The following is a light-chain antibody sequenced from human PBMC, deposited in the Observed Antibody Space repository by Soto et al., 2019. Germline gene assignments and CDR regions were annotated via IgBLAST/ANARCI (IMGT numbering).Light chain of an antibody. Sequence: QSALTQPASVSGSPGQSISIPCTGTSSDIGAFNFVSWYQQHPGKAPKVLIYGVTNRPSGVDYRFSGSKSGNTASLIISGLRPEEEADYYCSSFTSASTRIFGTGTKLTVL. CDR3: SSFTSASTRI. CDR2: GVT. V-gene: IGLV2-14*03. J-gene: IGLJ1*01. CDR1: SSDIGAFNF.